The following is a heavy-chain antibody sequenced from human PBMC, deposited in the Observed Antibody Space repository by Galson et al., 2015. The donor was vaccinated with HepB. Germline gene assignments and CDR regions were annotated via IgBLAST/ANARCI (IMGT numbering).Heavy chain of an antibody. CDR1: GFTVSSNY. J-gene: IGHJ6*02. Sequence: SLRLSCAASGFTVSSNYMSWVRQAPGKGLEWVSVIYSGGSTYYADSVKGRFTISRHNSKNTLYLQMNSLRAEDTAVYYCARGYNWNDENYYYGMDVWGQGTTVTVSS. CDR2: IYSGGST. V-gene: IGHV3-53*04. CDR3: ARGYNWNDENYYYGMDV. D-gene: IGHD1-1*01.